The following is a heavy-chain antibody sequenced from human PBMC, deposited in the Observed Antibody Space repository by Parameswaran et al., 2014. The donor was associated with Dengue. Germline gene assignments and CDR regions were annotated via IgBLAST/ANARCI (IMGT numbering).Heavy chain of an antibody. V-gene: IGHV4-4*02. CDR3: ARVASIFGVEEAWFDP. D-gene: IGHD3-3*01. J-gene: IGHJ5*02. CDR2: IYHSGST. Sequence: VRQAPGKGLEWIGEIYHSGSTNYNPSLKSRVTISVDKSKNQFSLKLSSVTAADTAVYYCARVASIFGVEEAWFDPWGQGTLVTVSS.